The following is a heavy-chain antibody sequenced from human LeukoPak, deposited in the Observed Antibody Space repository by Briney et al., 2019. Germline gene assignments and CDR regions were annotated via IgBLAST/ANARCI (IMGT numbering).Heavy chain of an antibody. CDR3: ARDPTRYSGNLGGY. CDR2: IYSGGTT. CDR1: GFSVSSNH. D-gene: IGHD1-1*01. V-gene: IGHV3-53*01. J-gene: IGHJ4*02. Sequence: GGSLRLSCVVSGFSVSSNHMTWVRQAPGKGLEWVSVIYSGGTTYYADSVKGRFTISKDNSKNTVFLQMNSLGAEDTAIYYCARDPTRYSGNLGGYWGRGTQVTVSS.